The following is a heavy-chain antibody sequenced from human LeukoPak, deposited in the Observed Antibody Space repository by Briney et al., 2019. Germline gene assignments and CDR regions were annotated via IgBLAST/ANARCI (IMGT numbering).Heavy chain of an antibody. J-gene: IGHJ4*02. V-gene: IGHV3-30*03. CDR3: ARDLEVTTTLDY. CDR2: TSYDGSDK. Sequence: GGSLRLSCAASGFTFRSYAMSWVRQAPGKGLEWVAVTSYDGSDKYHADSVKGRFTISRDNSKNTLYLQMNSLRPDDTAVYYCARDLEVTTTLDYWGQGTLVTVSS. D-gene: IGHD4-17*01. CDR1: GFTFRSYA.